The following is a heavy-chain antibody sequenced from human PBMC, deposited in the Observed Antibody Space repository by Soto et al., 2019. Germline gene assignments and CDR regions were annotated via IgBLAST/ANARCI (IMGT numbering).Heavy chain of an antibody. CDR2: ISGGGGST. J-gene: IGHJ6*02. CDR3: AKVYLGALTVTDYYYYGLDV. D-gene: IGHD1-26*01. V-gene: IGHV3-23*01. CDR1: GFTFSTYA. Sequence: GGSLRLSCAASGFTFSTYAMNWVRQAPGKGLEWVSAISGGGGSTYYADSVKGRVTISRDNTKNTLYLQMNSLRAEDTAVYYCAKVYLGALTVTDYYYYGLDVWGQGTTVTVSS.